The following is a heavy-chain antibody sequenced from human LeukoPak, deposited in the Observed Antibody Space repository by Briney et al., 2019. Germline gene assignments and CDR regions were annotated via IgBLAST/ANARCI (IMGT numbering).Heavy chain of an antibody. CDR2: INHSGST. CDR3: ARGDFDY. J-gene: IGHJ4*02. CDR1: GGCFSGYY. V-gene: IGHV4-34*01. Sequence: SETLSLTCAVYGGCFSGYYWSWIRQPPGKGLEWIGEINHSGSTNYNPSLKSRVTISVDTSKNQFSLKLSSVTAADTAVYYCARGDFDYWGQGTLVTVSS.